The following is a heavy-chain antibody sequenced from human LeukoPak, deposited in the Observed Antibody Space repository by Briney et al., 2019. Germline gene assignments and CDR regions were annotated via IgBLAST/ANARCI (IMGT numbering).Heavy chain of an antibody. D-gene: IGHD6-13*01. CDR1: GGSVSSRSYY. CDR2: MYYSGST. V-gene: IGHV4-61*01. J-gene: IGHJ4*02. CDR3: ARVLTGAAAGTVSYFDY. Sequence: SETLSLTCTVSGGSVSSRSYYWSWIRQPPGKGLEWVGYMYYSGSTNYNPSLKSRVTISVDTSKNQFSLKLSSVTAADTAVYYCARVLTGAAAGTVSYFDYWGQGTLVTVSS.